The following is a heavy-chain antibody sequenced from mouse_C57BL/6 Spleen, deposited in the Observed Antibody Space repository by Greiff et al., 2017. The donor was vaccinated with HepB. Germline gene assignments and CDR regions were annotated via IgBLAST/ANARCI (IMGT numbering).Heavy chain of an antibody. J-gene: IGHJ2*01. D-gene: IGHD1-1*01. V-gene: IGHV1-82*01. Sequence: VHLVESGPELVKPGASVKISCKASGYAFSSSWMNWVKQRPGKGLEWIGRIYPGDGDTNYNGKFKGKATLTADKSSSTAYMQLSSLTSEDSAVYFCARLPYYGSPYYFDYWGQGTTLTVSS. CDR1: GYAFSSSW. CDR3: ARLPYYGSPYYFDY. CDR2: IYPGDGDT.